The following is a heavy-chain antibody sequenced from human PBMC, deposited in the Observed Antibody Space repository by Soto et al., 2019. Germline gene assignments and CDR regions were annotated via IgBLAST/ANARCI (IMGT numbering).Heavy chain of an antibody. J-gene: IGHJ6*02. CDR3: AREYSSDHYGMDV. CDR1: GFTFSNYG. V-gene: IGHV3-33*01. CDR2: IWYDGSNK. D-gene: IGHD6-25*01. Sequence: QVQLVESGGGVVQPGRSLRLSCAASGFTFSNYGMHWVRQAPGKGLEWVADIWYDGSNKYYADSVKGRFTISRDNSKNTLYLQMHSLRAEDTAVYYWAREYSSDHYGMDVWGQGNTVTVSS.